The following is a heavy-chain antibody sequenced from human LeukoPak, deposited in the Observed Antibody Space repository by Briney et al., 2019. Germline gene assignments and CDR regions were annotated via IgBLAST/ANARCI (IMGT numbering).Heavy chain of an antibody. Sequence: VASVKVSCKASGYTFTGYYMHWVRQAPGQGLEWMGWINPNSGGTNYAQKFPGRVTMARDTSISTAYMELSRLRSDDTAVYYCARDLVATSILGFDYWGQGTLVTVSS. CDR2: INPNSGGT. J-gene: IGHJ4*02. CDR1: GYTFTGYY. D-gene: IGHD5-12*01. CDR3: ARDLVATSILGFDY. V-gene: IGHV1-2*02.